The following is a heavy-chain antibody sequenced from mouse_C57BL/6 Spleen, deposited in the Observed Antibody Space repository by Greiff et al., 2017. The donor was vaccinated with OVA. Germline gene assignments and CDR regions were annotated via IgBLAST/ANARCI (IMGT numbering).Heavy chain of an antibody. CDR2: IDPSDSET. V-gene: IGHV1-52*01. Sequence: QVQLQQPGAELVRPGSSVKLSCKASGYTFTSYWMHWVKQRPIQGLEWIGNIDPSDSETHYNQKFKDKATLTVDKSSSTAYMQLSSLTSEDSAVYYGARFYYGSSDYFDYWGQGTTLTVSS. J-gene: IGHJ2*01. D-gene: IGHD1-1*01. CDR3: ARFYYGSSDYFDY. CDR1: GYTFTSYW.